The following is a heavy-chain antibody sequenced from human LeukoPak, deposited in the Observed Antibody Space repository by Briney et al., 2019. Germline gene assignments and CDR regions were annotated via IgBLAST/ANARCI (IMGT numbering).Heavy chain of an antibody. V-gene: IGHV1-18*01. J-gene: IGHJ4*02. Sequence: SWXXQXPGQXLEWMGWISAYNDNTNYAQKLQGRVIMTTDTPTGTAYMELRNLRSDDTAVYYCARDGNIAVAGQLGYWGQGTLVTVSS. D-gene: IGHD6-19*01. CDR2: ISAYNDNT. CDR3: ARDGNIAVAGQLGY.